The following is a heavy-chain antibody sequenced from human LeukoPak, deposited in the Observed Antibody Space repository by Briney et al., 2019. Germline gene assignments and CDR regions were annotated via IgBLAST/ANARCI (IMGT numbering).Heavy chain of an antibody. CDR3: ARENTNNYYHIYMDV. J-gene: IGHJ6*03. CDR1: GFTVNTNY. V-gene: IGHV3-53*01. CDR2: MDTSGST. Sequence: LGGSLRDSCTASGFTVNTNYMTWVRQAPGKGLEWVSLMDTSGSTYYADPVKGRFSLSRDNSKNTLYLQMNSLRVEDTALYYCARENTNNYYHIYMDVWGKGTTVIVSS. D-gene: IGHD1/OR15-1a*01.